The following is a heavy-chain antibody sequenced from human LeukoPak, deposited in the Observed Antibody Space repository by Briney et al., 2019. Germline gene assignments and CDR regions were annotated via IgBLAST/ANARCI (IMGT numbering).Heavy chain of an antibody. Sequence: GGSLRLSCAASGFTFDDYAMHWVRHAPGKGLEWVSGISWNSGSIGYADSVKGRFTISRDNSKNTLYLQMNSLRAEDTAVYYCAKSARIAVALNWFDPWGQGTLVTVSS. D-gene: IGHD6-19*01. V-gene: IGHV3-9*01. J-gene: IGHJ5*02. CDR3: AKSARIAVALNWFDP. CDR1: GFTFDDYA. CDR2: ISWNSGSI.